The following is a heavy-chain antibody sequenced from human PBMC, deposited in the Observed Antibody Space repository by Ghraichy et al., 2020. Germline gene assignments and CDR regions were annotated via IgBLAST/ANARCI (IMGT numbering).Heavy chain of an antibody. CDR1: GFTFSSYS. Sequence: GGSLRLSCAASGFTFSSYSMNWVRQAPGKGLEWVSYISSSSSTIYYADSVKGRFTISRDNAKNSLYLQMNSLRAEDTAVYYCAREVGRWAHGFDYWGQGTLVTVSS. CDR2: ISSSSSTI. CDR3: AREVGRWAHGFDY. J-gene: IGHJ4*02. V-gene: IGHV3-48*01. D-gene: IGHD1-26*01.